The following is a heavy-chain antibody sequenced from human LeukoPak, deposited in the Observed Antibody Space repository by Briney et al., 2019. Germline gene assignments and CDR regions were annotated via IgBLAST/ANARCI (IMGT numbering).Heavy chain of an antibody. D-gene: IGHD5-18*01. J-gene: IGHJ6*02. CDR3: ARRNRDTGSGYYYYGMDV. Sequence: SETLSLTCTVSGGSISGYYWSWIRQPPGKGLEWIGYIYYSGSTNYNPSLKSRVTISVDTSKNQFSLKLSSVTAADMAVYYCARRNRDTGSGYYYYGMDVWGQGTTVTVSS. V-gene: IGHV4-59*01. CDR2: IYYSGST. CDR1: GGSISGYY.